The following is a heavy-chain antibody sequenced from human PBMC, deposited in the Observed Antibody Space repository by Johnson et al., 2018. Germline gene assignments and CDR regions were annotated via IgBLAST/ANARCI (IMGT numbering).Heavy chain of an antibody. CDR1: GFTFSSYA. J-gene: IGHJ6*03. D-gene: IGHD3-16*01. Sequence: QVQLVQSGGGVVQPGRSLKLSCAASGFTFSSYAMHWVRQAPGKGLERVAVISYDGSNKYYADSVKGRFTVSRYNSKNTLYVQMNSLRAVDTAVYYCEKWGGYYYYVDVWGKGTTVTVS. V-gene: IGHV3-30-3*02. CDR3: EKWGGYYYYVDV. CDR2: ISYDGSNK.